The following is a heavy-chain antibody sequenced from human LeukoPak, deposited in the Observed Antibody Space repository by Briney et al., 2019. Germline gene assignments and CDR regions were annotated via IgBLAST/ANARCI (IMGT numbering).Heavy chain of an antibody. D-gene: IGHD5-24*01. CDR3: AGTLSRDGYGYYYYVMDV. J-gene: IGHJ6*02. Sequence: KPSETLSLTCTVSGGSISSYYWSWIRQPPGKGLEWIGYIYYSGSTNYNPSLKSRVTISVDTSKNQFSLKLSSVTAADTAVYYCAGTLSRDGYGYYYYVMDVWGQGTTVTVSS. CDR1: GGSISSYY. V-gene: IGHV4-59*08. CDR2: IYYSGST.